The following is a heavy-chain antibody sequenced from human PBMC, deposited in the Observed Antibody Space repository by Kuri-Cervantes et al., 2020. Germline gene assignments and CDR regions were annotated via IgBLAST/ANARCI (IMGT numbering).Heavy chain of an antibody. CDR1: GFTFSSYS. V-gene: IGHV3-48*02. D-gene: IGHD2-2*01. Sequence: LSLTCAASGFTFSSYSMNWVRQAPGKGLGWVSYISSSSSTIYYADSVKGRFTISRDNAKNSLYLQMNSLRDEDTAVYYCASRLGYCSSTSCYLVPSYYGMDVWGQGTTVTVSS. CDR3: ASRLGYCSSTSCYLVPSYYGMDV. CDR2: ISSSSSTI. J-gene: IGHJ6*02.